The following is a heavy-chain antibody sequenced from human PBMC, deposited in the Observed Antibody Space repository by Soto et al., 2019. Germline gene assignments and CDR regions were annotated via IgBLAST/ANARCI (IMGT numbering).Heavy chain of an antibody. Sequence: QVQLVQSGAEVKKPGSSVKVSCKASGGTFSSYAISWVRQAPGQGLEWMGGIIPIFGTANYAQKFQGRVTITADKSTSTAYMELSRLRSEDTAVYYCAREHCSGGSCYPGGYYYYGMDVWGQGTTVTVSS. D-gene: IGHD2-15*01. CDR3: AREHCSGGSCYPGGYYYYGMDV. V-gene: IGHV1-69*06. CDR1: GGTFSSYA. CDR2: IIPIFGTA. J-gene: IGHJ6*02.